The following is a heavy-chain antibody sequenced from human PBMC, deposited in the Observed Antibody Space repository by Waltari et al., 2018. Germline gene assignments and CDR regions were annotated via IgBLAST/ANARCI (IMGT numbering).Heavy chain of an antibody. D-gene: IGHD4-17*01. V-gene: IGHV3-48*03. CDR1: GFTFSHYE. CDR3: ARELSTESTIDYFDC. J-gene: IGHJ4*02. Sequence: EVQLVESGGGLVQPGGSLRLSCAASGFTFSHYEMNWVRQAPGKGLEWLSYISSGGSTVFYADSVKGRFTISRDDAKNSLYLQINSLRDEDTAVYYCARELSTESTIDYFDCWGQGTLLTVSS. CDR2: ISSGGSTV.